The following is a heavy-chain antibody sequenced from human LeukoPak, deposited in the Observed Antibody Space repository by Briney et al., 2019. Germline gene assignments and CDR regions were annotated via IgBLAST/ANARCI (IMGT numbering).Heavy chain of an antibody. CDR3: ARTIIAARNNWFDP. Sequence: ASVKVSCKASGYTFTSSDINWVRQATGQGVEWMGIINPSGGSTSYAQKFQGRVTMTSDTSTSTVYMELSSLRPEDTAVYYCARTIIAARNNWFDPWGQGTLVTVSS. CDR1: GYTFTSSD. CDR2: INPSGGST. D-gene: IGHD6-6*01. J-gene: IGHJ5*02. V-gene: IGHV1-46*01.